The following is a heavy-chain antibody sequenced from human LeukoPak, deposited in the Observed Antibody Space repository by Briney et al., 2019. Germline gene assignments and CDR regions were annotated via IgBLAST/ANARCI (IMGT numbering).Heavy chain of an antibody. CDR1: GFTFSSYA. V-gene: IGHV3-23*01. J-gene: IGHJ4*02. Sequence: GGSLRLSCAASGFTFSSYAMSWVRQAPGKGLEWVSAISGGGGSTYYADSVKGRITISRDNSKNTLYLQMNSLRAEDTAVYYCAKWARDCSSTSCYMRYWGQGTLVTVSS. D-gene: IGHD2-2*02. CDR3: AKWARDCSSTSCYMRY. CDR2: ISGGGGST.